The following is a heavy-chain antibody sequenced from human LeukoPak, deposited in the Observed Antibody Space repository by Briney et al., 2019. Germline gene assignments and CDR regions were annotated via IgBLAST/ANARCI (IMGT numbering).Heavy chain of an antibody. CDR3: ARDYYGSGSYRRLGWFDP. CDR1: RGTFSSYA. Sequence: GSSVKVSCKASRGTFSSYAISWVRQAPGQGLEWMGWINPNSGGTNYAQKFQGRVTMTRDTSISTAYMELSRLRSDDTAVYYCARDYYGSGSYRRLGWFDPWGQGTLVTVSS. D-gene: IGHD3-10*01. V-gene: IGHV1-2*02. CDR2: INPNSGGT. J-gene: IGHJ5*02.